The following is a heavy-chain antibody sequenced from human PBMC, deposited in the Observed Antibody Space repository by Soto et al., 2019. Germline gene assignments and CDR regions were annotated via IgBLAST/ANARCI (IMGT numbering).Heavy chain of an antibody. CDR2: INAGNGNT. V-gene: IGHV1-3*01. D-gene: IGHD6-19*01. CDR1: GYTFTSYA. CDR3: ARDRVNKAVAGTSWDY. J-gene: IGHJ4*02. Sequence: GASVKVSCKASGYTFTSYAMHWVRQAPGQRLEWMGWINAGNGNTKYSQKFQGRVTITRDTSASTAYMELSSLRSEDTAVYYCARDRVNKAVAGTSWDYWGQGTLVTVSS.